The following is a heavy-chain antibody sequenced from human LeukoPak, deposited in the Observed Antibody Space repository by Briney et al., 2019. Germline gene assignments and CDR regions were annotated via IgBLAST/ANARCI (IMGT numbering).Heavy chain of an antibody. CDR2: INPNSGGT. V-gene: IGHV1-2*02. D-gene: IGHD3-16*01. CDR1: GYTFTGYY. Sequence: ASVKVSCKASGYTFTGYYMHWVRQAPGQGLEWMGWINPNSGGTNYAQKFQGRVTITADKSTSTAYMELSRMRYEDTAVYYCARAPDKAWGAFDIWGQGTMVTVSS. J-gene: IGHJ3*02. CDR3: ARAPDKAWGAFDI.